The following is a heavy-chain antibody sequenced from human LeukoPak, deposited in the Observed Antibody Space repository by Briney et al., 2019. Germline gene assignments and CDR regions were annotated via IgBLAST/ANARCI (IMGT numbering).Heavy chain of an antibody. J-gene: IGHJ4*02. D-gene: IGHD4-17*01. V-gene: IGHV3-23*01. Sequence: GGSLRLSCAASGFTFSTYAMTWVRQAPGKGLEWVSVIFNSGTSTYYADSVKGRFTISRDNSRNTLHLQMSSLRAEDTAVYYCAKDMYGDFGGVDYWGQGTLVTVSS. CDR3: AKDMYGDFGGVDY. CDR1: GFTFSTYA. CDR2: IFNSGTST.